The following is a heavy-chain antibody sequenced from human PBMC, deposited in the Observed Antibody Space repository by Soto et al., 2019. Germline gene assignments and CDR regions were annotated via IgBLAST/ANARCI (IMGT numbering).Heavy chain of an antibody. Sequence: PSETLSLTCTVSGGSISSSSYYWGWIRQPPGKGLEWIGSIYYSGSTYYNPSLKSRVTISVDTSKNQFSLKLSSVTAADTAVYYCARHPIRFLEWLSSYYYYGMDVWGYGTTVTVSS. CDR3: ARHPIRFLEWLSSYYYYGMDV. CDR2: IYYSGST. D-gene: IGHD3-3*01. V-gene: IGHV4-39*01. CDR1: GGSISSSSYY. J-gene: IGHJ6*04.